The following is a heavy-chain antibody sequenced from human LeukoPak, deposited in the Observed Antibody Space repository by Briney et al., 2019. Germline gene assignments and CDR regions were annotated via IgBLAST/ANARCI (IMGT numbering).Heavy chain of an antibody. V-gene: IGHV4-39*01. CDR3: ARHEESAAAAMYYYYYMDV. CDR2: IYYSGST. Sequence: PSETLSLTCTVSGGSISSSSYYWGWIRQPPGKGLEWIGSIYYSGSTYYNPSLKSRVTISVDTSKNQFSPKLSSVTAADTAVYYCARHEESAAAAMYYYYYMDVWGKGTTVTVSS. CDR1: GGSISSSSYY. J-gene: IGHJ6*03. D-gene: IGHD6-13*01.